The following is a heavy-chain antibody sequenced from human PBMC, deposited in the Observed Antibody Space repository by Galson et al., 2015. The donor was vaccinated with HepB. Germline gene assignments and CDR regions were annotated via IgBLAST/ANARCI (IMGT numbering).Heavy chain of an antibody. CDR2: IIAIGTST. J-gene: IGHJ4*02. D-gene: IGHD3-16*01. Sequence: APGKGLEWVSGIIAIGTSTHYADSVKGRFTISRDNSKNTIYLQMNSLRAEDSAVYYCAKDYADKLMTSETAALFEYWGQGALVTVSS. CDR3: AKDYADKLMTSETAALFEY. V-gene: IGHV3-23*05.